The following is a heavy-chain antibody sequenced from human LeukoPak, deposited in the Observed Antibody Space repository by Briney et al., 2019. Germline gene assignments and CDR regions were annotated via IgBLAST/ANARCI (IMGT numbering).Heavy chain of an antibody. CDR2: ISYDGSNK. J-gene: IGHJ6*02. CDR1: GFTFSSYA. V-gene: IGHV3-30-3*01. CDR3: ARDPTLNEALAYSSSRYSYYYGMDV. D-gene: IGHD6-13*01. Sequence: GGSLRLSCAASGFTFSSYAMHWVRQAPGKGLEWVAVISYDGSNKYYADSVKGRFTISRDNSKNTLYLQMNSLRAEDTAVYYCARDPTLNEALAYSSSRYSYYYGMDVWGQGTTVTVSS.